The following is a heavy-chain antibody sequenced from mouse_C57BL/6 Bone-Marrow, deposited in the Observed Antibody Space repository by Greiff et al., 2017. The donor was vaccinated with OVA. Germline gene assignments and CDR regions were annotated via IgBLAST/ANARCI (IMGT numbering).Heavy chain of an antibody. CDR3: ARQGAYSNYPYYFDY. Sequence: EVQGVESGGDLVKPGGSLKLSCAASGFTFSSYGMSWVRQTPDKRLEWVATISSGGSYTYYPDRVKGRFTISRDNAKNTLYLQMSSLKSEDTAMYYCARQGAYSNYPYYFDYWGQGTTLTVSS. CDR2: ISSGGSYT. V-gene: IGHV5-6*01. CDR1: GFTFSSYG. J-gene: IGHJ2*01. D-gene: IGHD2-5*01.